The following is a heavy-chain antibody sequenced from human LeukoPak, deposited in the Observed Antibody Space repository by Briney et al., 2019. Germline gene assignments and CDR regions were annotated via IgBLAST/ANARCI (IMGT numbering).Heavy chain of an antibody. CDR3: AELGITMIGGV. V-gene: IGHV3-23*01. CDR2: ISSTDAGT. Sequence: AGGSLRLSCAASGFSLSSYAMSWVRQAPGKGLEWVSAISSTDAGTYYADSVKGRFTISRDNSKNTLYLQMNSLRAEDTAVYYCAELGITMIGGVWGKGTTVTISS. J-gene: IGHJ6*04. D-gene: IGHD3-10*02. CDR1: GFSLSSYA.